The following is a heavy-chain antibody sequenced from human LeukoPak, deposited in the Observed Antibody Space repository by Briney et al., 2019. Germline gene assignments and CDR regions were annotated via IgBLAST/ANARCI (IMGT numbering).Heavy chain of an antibody. CDR1: GGSISSSSYY. CDR3: ARDTAAVAGHNWFDP. CDR2: IYYSGST. V-gene: IGHV4-39*07. Sequence: SGTLSLTCAVSGGSISSSSYYWGWIRQPPGKGLEWIGSIYYSGSTYYNPSLKSRVTISVDTSKNQFSLKLSSVTAADTAVYYCARDTAAVAGHNWFDPWGQGTLVTVSS. J-gene: IGHJ5*02. D-gene: IGHD6-19*01.